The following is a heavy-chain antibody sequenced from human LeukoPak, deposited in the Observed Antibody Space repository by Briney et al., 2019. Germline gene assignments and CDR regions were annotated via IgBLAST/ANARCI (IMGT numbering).Heavy chain of an antibody. CDR1: GFAFSSYT. V-gene: IGHV3-30-3*01. Sequence: GGSLRLSCIASGFAFSSYTMTWVRQAPGKGLEWVAVISYDGSNKYYADSVKGRFTISRDNSKNTLYLQMNSLRAEDTAVYYCARGLEQLVRVYYFDYWGQGTLVTVSS. J-gene: IGHJ4*02. CDR3: ARGLEQLVRVYYFDY. CDR2: ISYDGSNK. D-gene: IGHD6-6*01.